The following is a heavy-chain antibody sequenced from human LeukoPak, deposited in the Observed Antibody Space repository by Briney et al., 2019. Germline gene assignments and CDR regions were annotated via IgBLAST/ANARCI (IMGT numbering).Heavy chain of an antibody. V-gene: IGHV3-48*03. Sequence: GGSLRLSCAASGFTFSSYEMNWVRQAPGKGLEWVSYISSSGSTIYYADSVKGRFTISRDNAKNSLYLQMSSLRAEDTAVYYCARDYDSSAEDYFDYWGQGTLVTVSS. CDR1: GFTFSSYE. D-gene: IGHD3-22*01. J-gene: IGHJ4*02. CDR2: ISSSGSTI. CDR3: ARDYDSSAEDYFDY.